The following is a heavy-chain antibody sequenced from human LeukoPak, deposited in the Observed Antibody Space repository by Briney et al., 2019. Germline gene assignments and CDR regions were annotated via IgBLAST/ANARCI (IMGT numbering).Heavy chain of an antibody. CDR3: ATETYYDFWSGYS. J-gene: IGHJ4*02. D-gene: IGHD3-3*01. CDR2: ISYDGSNK. V-gene: IGHV3-30-3*01. CDR1: GFTFSSYA. Sequence: PGGSLRLSCAASGFTFSSYAMHWARQAPGKGLEWVAVISYDGSNKYCADSVKGRFTISRDNSKNTLYLQMNSLRAEDTAVYYCATETYYDFWSGYSWGQGTLVTVSS.